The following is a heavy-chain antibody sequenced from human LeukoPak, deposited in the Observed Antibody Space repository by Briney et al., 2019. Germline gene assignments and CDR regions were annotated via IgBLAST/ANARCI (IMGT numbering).Heavy chain of an antibody. CDR3: AKANTDIVVVPAAWSDY. Sequence: GGSLRLSCTVSGFTVSSNSMSWVRQAPGKGLEWVSFIYSDNTHYSDSVKGRFTISRDNSKNTLYLQMNSLRAEDTAVYYCAKANTDIVVVPAAWSDYWGQGTLVTVSS. CDR1: GFTVSSNS. J-gene: IGHJ4*02. D-gene: IGHD2-2*01. V-gene: IGHV3-53*01. CDR2: IYSDNT.